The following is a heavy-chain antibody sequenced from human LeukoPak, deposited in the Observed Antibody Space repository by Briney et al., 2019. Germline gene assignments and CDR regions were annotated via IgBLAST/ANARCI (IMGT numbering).Heavy chain of an antibody. CDR1: GGSISGGGYS. D-gene: IGHD4-17*01. J-gene: IGHJ4*02. CDR3: ARATTVTRYFDY. Sequence: SQTLSLTCAVSGGSISGGGYSWSWIRQPPGKGLEWIGYIYHSGSTYYNPSLKSRVTISVDRSKNQFSLKLSSVTAADTAVYYCARATTVTRYFDYWGQGTLVTVSS. CDR2: IYHSGST. V-gene: IGHV4-30-2*01.